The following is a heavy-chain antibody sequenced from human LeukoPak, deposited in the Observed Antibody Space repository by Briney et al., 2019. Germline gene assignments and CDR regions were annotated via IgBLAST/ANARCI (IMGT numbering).Heavy chain of an antibody. J-gene: IGHJ4*02. CDR3: ARDQSVYGDQFYFDY. CDR1: GFSLRSSGVG. V-gene: IGHV4-61*08. Sequence: GSGPTLVKPTQTLTLTCTFSGFSLRSSGVGVAWIRQPPGKGLEWIGNFHYSGSTNYNPSLKSRVTISFDTSKNQFSLKLTSLTAADTAVYYCARDQSVYGDQFYFDYWGQGTLVTVSS. CDR2: FHYSGST. D-gene: IGHD3-16*02.